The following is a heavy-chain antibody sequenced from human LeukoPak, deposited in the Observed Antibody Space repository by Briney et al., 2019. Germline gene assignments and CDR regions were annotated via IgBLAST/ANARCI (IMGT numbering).Heavy chain of an antibody. CDR1: GFTFSSYW. J-gene: IGHJ4*02. V-gene: IGHV3-74*01. Sequence: PGGSLRLSCAASGFTFSSYWMDWVRQAPGKGLVWVSRINSDGSSTSYADSVKGRFTISRDNAKNTLYLQMNSLRAEDTAVYYCARDEYDSSGYYSYFDYWGQGTLVTVSS. CDR3: ARDEYDSSGYYSYFDY. CDR2: INSDGSST. D-gene: IGHD3-22*01.